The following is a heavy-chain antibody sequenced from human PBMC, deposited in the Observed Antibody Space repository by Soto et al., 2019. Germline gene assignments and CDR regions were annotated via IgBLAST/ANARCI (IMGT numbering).Heavy chain of an antibody. Sequence: ASVKVSCKASGYTFTSYYMHWVRQAPGQGLECMGIINPSGGITSYAQKFQGRVTMTRDTSTSTVYMELSSLRSEDTAVYYCASLTIVGATRDYWGQGTLVTVSS. V-gene: IGHV1-46*01. CDR1: GYTFTSYY. CDR3: ASLTIVGATRDY. J-gene: IGHJ4*02. D-gene: IGHD1-26*01. CDR2: INPSGGIT.